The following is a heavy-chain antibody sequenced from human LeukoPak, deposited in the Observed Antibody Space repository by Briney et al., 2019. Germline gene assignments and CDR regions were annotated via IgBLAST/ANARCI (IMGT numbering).Heavy chain of an antibody. CDR1: GGSISSGGYY. V-gene: IGHV4-31*03. Sequence: TLSLTCTVSGGSISSGGYYWSWIRQHPGKGLEWIGYIYYSGSTYYNPSLKSRVTISVDTSKNQFSLKLSSVTAADTAVYYCARDQVVPAAIGYYYGMDVWGQGTTVTVSS. CDR2: IYYSGST. J-gene: IGHJ6*02. D-gene: IGHD2-2*01. CDR3: ARDQVVPAAIGYYYGMDV.